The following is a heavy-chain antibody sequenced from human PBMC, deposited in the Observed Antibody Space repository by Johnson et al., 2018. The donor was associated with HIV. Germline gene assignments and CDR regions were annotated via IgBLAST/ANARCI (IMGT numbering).Heavy chain of an antibody. D-gene: IGHD2/OR15-2a*01. Sequence: MQLVESGGGVVQPGRSLRLSCAASGFTFSSYAMHWVRQAPGKGLEWVAVISYDGSNKYYADSVKGRFTISRDNSKNTLFLQMNSLRAEDTAVYFCAKAFSTFHDAFDIWGQGTMVTVSS. CDR3: AKAFSTFHDAFDI. CDR2: ISYDGSNK. J-gene: IGHJ3*02. CDR1: GFTFSSYA. V-gene: IGHV3-30*04.